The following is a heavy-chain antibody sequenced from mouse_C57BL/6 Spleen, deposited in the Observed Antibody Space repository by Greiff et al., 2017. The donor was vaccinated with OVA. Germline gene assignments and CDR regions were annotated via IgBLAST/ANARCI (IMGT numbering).Heavy chain of an antibody. CDR1: GYAFSSSW. D-gene: IGHD4-1*01. J-gene: IGHJ2*01. CDR2: IYPGDGDT. Sequence: QVQLKESGPELVKPGASVKISCKASGYAFSSSWMNWVKQRPGKGLEWIGRIYPGDGDTNYNGKFKGKATLTADKSSSTAYMQLSSLTSEDSAVYFCAREGTGGSLIDYWGQGTTLTVSS. V-gene: IGHV1-82*01. CDR3: AREGTGGSLIDY.